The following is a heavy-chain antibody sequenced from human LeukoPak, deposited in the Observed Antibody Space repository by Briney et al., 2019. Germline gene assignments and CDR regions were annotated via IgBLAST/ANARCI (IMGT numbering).Heavy chain of an antibody. CDR1: GFTFSSYA. V-gene: IGHV3-23*01. CDR2: ISGSGGST. Sequence: GGSLRLSCAASGFTFSSYAMSWVRQAPGEGLEWVSAISGSGGSTYYADSVKCRFTISRDNSKNTRYLQMNSLRAEDTAVYYCAKDCRSRSWSSFDYWGQGTLVTVSS. D-gene: IGHD6-13*01. J-gene: IGHJ4*02. CDR3: AKDCRSRSWSSFDY.